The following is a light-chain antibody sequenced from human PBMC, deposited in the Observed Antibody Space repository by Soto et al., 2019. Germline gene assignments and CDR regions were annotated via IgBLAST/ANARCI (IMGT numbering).Light chain of an antibody. CDR1: QSVSSY. Sequence: EIVLTQSPATLSLSPGERATLSCRASQSVSSYLAWYQQKPGQAPRLLIYDASNRATGIPARFSGSGSGTDFTLTISSLEPEDFAVYYCQQRSNWPPIILGHGTRLEIK. V-gene: IGKV3-11*01. CDR2: DAS. J-gene: IGKJ5*01. CDR3: QQRSNWPPII.